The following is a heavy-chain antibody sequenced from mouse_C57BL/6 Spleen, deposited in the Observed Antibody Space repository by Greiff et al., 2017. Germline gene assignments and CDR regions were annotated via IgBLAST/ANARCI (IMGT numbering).Heavy chain of an antibody. D-gene: IGHD2-3*01. CDR2: INPSNGGT. CDR1: GYTFTSYW. J-gene: IGHJ4*01. Sequence: QVQLQQPGTELVKPGASVKLSCKASGYTFTSYWMHWVKQRPGQGLEWIGNINPSNGGTNYNEKFESKATLTVDKSSSTAYMQLSSLTSEDSAVYYCARRGIYDGYLDAMDYWGQGTSVTGSS. V-gene: IGHV1-53*01. CDR3: ARRGIYDGYLDAMDY.